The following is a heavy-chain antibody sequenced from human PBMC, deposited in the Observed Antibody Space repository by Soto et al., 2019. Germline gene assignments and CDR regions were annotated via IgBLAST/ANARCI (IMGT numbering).Heavy chain of an antibody. J-gene: IGHJ4*02. D-gene: IGHD3-10*01. CDR3: AASLEFSRGRVVN. V-gene: IGHV4-31*03. CDR1: GGSIYTGGFH. Sequence: QVQLQETGPGLVKPSQTLSLTCTVSGGSIYTGGFHWSWIRQLPGKGLEWLGFIYYTGSTQYTPSLTRRLSIAMETADRLLSLGLFSVMNAGPPVYDCAASLEFSRGRVVNWRQGTMVAVSS. CDR2: IYYTGST.